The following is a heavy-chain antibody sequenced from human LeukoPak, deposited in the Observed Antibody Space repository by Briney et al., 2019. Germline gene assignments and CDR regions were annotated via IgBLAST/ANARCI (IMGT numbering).Heavy chain of an antibody. D-gene: IGHD5-12*01. CDR1: GYTFTNYG. V-gene: IGHV1-18*01. Sequence: ASVKVPCKASGYTFTNYGITWVRQAPGQGLEWMGWISAYNGDTNYAQNLQGRVTMTTDTSTNTAYMELRSLRSGDTAVYYCARDGATHGYDLLDYWGQGALVTVSS. J-gene: IGHJ4*02. CDR2: ISAYNGDT. CDR3: ARDGATHGYDLLDY.